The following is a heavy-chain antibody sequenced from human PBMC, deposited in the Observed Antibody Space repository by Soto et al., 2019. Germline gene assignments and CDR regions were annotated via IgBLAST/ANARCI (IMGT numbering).Heavy chain of an antibody. CDR1: GFTFSSYA. D-gene: IGHD3-22*01. Sequence: GGSLRLSCAASGFTFSSYAMSWVRQAPGKGLEWVSAISGSGGSTYYADSVKGRFTISRDNSKNTLYLQMNSLSAEDTAVYYCAKDKGYDSSGYYFDYWGQGTLVTVSS. J-gene: IGHJ4*02. CDR2: ISGSGGST. CDR3: AKDKGYDSSGYYFDY. V-gene: IGHV3-23*01.